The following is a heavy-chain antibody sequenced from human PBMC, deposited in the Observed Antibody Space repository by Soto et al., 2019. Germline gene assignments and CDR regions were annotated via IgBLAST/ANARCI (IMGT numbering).Heavy chain of an antibody. J-gene: IGHJ5*02. Sequence: QVQLQESGPGLVKPSETLSLTCTVSGGSISSYYWSWIRQPPGKGLEWIGYIYYSGSTNYNPSLKSRVTISVDTSKNQFSLKLSSVTAADTAVHYCARGLLGWFDPWGQGTLVTVSS. V-gene: IGHV4-59*01. CDR2: IYYSGST. D-gene: IGHD3-22*01. CDR3: ARGLLGWFDP. CDR1: GGSISSYY.